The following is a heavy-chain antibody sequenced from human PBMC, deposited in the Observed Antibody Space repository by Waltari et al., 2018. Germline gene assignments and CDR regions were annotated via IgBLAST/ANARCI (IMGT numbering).Heavy chain of an antibody. CDR1: GFTFSSYS. Sequence: EVQLVESGGGLAQPGGSLRLSCAASGFTFSSYSMNWVRQAPGKGLGWVAYFSRGSSTIYYADSVKGRFTISRDNAKNSLYLQMDSLRAEDTAVYYCVRDPDALDYWGQGTLVTVS. J-gene: IGHJ4*02. CDR2: FSRGSSTI. CDR3: VRDPDALDY. V-gene: IGHV3-48*04.